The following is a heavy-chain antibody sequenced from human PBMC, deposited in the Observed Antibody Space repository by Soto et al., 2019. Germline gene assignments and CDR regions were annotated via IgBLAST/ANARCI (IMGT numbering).Heavy chain of an antibody. D-gene: IGHD4-17*01. V-gene: IGHV4-59*06. CDR1: GGSISSYY. J-gene: IGHJ4*02. Sequence: SETLSLTCTVSGGSISSYYWSWIRQPPGKGLEWIGYIYYSGSTYYNPSLKSRVTISVDTSKNQFSLKLSSVTAADTAVYYCARDYGDYVAVWGQGTQVTVSS. CDR2: IYYSGST. CDR3: ARDYGDYVAV.